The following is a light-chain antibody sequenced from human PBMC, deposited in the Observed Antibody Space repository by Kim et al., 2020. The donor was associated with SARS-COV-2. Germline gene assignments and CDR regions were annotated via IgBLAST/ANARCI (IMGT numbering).Light chain of an antibody. V-gene: IGKV3-11*01. CDR3: QQRTNWRYS. CDR2: DAS. Sequence: EIVLTQSPATLSVSPGEKAALSCRASQSVSNSLAWYQQKPGQAPRLLIFDASNRATDIPARFSGSGSGTDFTLTIRSLEPEDFAVYFCQQRTNWRYSFGQGTKLEIK. CDR1: QSVSNS. J-gene: IGKJ2*03.